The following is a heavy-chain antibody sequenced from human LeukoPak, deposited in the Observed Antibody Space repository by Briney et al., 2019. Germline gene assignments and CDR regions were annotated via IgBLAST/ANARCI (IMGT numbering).Heavy chain of an antibody. CDR1: GGSIRSYY. D-gene: IGHD3-9*01. V-gene: IGHV4-59*08. Sequence: SETLSLTCTVSGGSIRSYYWSWIRQPPGKGLEWIGYIYYSGSTNYNPSLKSRVTISVDMSKNQFSLKLSSVTAADTAVYYCARHVTISPDHYYYGMDVSGQGTTVTVSS. J-gene: IGHJ6*02. CDR2: IYYSGST. CDR3: ARHVTISPDHYYYGMDV.